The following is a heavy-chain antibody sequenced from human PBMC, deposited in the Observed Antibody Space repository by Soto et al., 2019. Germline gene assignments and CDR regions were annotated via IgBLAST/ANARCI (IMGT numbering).Heavy chain of an antibody. Sequence: EVHLLESGGGLVQPGGSLSLSCAATGFAVMSYAMSWVCQAPRKGLEWVSGVGGRGIATFYAGSAKGRFTLSIDNSKNPLYLQIHCLRADETGMYYCSRDPVEAGDGPFDYWGQGVLVIVSS. CDR2: VGGRGIAT. J-gene: IGHJ4*02. D-gene: IGHD6-13*01. CDR3: SRDPVEAGDGPFDY. CDR1: GFAVMSYA. V-gene: IGHV3-23*01.